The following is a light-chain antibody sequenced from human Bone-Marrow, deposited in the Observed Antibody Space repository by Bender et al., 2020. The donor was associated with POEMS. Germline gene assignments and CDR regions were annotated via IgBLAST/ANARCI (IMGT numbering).Light chain of an antibody. CDR2: TNN. J-gene: IGLJ2*01. Sequence: QSVLTQPPSASGTPGQRVTISCSGSGSNIGGYPVNWYQQLPGTAPRLLIYTNNERPSGVPDRFSGSKSGNTASLTISGLQPEDEAEYYCCSYRSSNTLVFGGGTKLTVL. V-gene: IGLV1-44*01. CDR1: GSNIGGYP. CDR3: CSYRSSNTLV.